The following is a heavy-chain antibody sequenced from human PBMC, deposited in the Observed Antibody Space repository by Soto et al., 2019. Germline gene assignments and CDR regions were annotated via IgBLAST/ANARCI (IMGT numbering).Heavy chain of an antibody. CDR1: GFTFSSYG. V-gene: IGHV3-30*18. CDR3: AKDGLRYNYYYYYMDV. CDR2: ISYDGSNK. D-gene: IGHD3-9*01. Sequence: VQLVESGGGVVQPGRSLRLSCAASGFTFSSYGMHWVRQAPGKGLERVAVISYDGSNKYYADSVKGRFTISRDNSKNTLYLQMNSLRAEDTAVYYCAKDGLRYNYYYYYMDVWGKGTTVTVSS. J-gene: IGHJ6*03.